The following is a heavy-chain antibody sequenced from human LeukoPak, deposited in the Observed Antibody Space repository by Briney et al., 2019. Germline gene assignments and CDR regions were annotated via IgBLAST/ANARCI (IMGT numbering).Heavy chain of an antibody. V-gene: IGHV1-8*03. CDR2: MNPNSGNT. J-gene: IGHJ4*02. CDR1: GYTFTSYD. CDR3: ARGRHYYGSGSYYGPDY. Sequence: ASVKVSCKASGYTFTSYDINWVRQATGQELEWMGWMNPNSGNTGYAQKFQGRVTITRNTSISTAYMELSSLRSEDTAVYYCARGRHYYGSGSYYGPDYWGQGTLVTVSS. D-gene: IGHD3-10*01.